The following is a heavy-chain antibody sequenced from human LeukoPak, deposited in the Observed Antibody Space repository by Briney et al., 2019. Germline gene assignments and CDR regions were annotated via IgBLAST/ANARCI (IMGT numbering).Heavy chain of an antibody. CDR1: GGSISSSSYY. V-gene: IGHV4-39*01. CDR3: AGRRWLHGNFDY. D-gene: IGHD5-12*01. Sequence: SETLSLTCTVSGGSISSSSYYWGWIRQPPGKGLEWIGSIYYSGSTYYNPSLKSRVTISVDTSKNQFSLKLSSVTAADTAVYYCAGRRWLHGNFDYWGQGTLATVSS. J-gene: IGHJ4*02. CDR2: IYYSGST.